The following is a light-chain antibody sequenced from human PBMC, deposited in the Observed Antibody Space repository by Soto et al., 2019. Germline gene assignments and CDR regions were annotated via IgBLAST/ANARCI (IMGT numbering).Light chain of an antibody. Sequence: EIVMTQSPATLSVSPGERATLSCRASQSVSSKLAWFQQKPGQAPRLLIYFASTRATDIPARFSGSESGTEFTLTISSLQSEDFAVYYCQQYNNWPHTFGQGTKVDIK. CDR2: FAS. V-gene: IGKV3-15*01. CDR1: QSVSSK. CDR3: QQYNNWPHT. J-gene: IGKJ2*01.